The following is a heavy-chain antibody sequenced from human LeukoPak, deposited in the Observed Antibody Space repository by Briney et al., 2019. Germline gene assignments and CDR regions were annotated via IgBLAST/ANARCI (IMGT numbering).Heavy chain of an antibody. D-gene: IGHD3-9*01. J-gene: IGHJ5*02. CDR1: GYTFTGYY. Sequence: ASVKVSCKASGYTFTGYYMHWVRQAPGQGLEWMGWINPNSGGTNYAQKFQGRDTMTRDTSASTAYMELSSLRSEDTAVYYCARDAPGVYDILTGLLFDPWGQGTLVTVSS. CDR2: INPNSGGT. CDR3: ARDAPGVYDILTGLLFDP. V-gene: IGHV1-2*02.